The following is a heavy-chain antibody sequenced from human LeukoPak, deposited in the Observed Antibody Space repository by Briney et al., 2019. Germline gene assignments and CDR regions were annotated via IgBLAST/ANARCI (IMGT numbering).Heavy chain of an antibody. V-gene: IGHV3-15*01. D-gene: IGHD5-12*01. Sequence: GGSLRLSCAASGFTFSNAWMSWVRQAPGKGLEWVGRIKSKSDSGTTDYAAPVKGRFTISRDDSKNTLYLQMNSLKTEDTAVYYCTTVGVATNTYYYYYMDVWGKGTTVTISS. CDR1: GFTFSNAW. CDR2: IKSKSDSGTT. CDR3: TTVGVATNTYYYYYMDV. J-gene: IGHJ6*03.